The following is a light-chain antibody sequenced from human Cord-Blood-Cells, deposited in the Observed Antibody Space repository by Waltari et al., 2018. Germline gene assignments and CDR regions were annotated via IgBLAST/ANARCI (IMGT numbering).Light chain of an antibody. CDR2: GNS. CDR1: SPNIGAGYD. J-gene: IGLJ2*01. V-gene: IGLV1-40*01. Sequence: QSVLTQPPSVSGAPGQRVTIPCTGSSPNIGAGYDLHRYQQLPGTAPKLLIYGNSNRPSGVPDRFSGSKSGTSASLAITGLQAEDEADYYCQSYDSSLSGVVFGGGTKLTVL. CDR3: QSYDSSLSGVV.